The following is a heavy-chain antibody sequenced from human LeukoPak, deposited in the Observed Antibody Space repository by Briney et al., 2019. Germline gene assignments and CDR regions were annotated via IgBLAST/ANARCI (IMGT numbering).Heavy chain of an antibody. V-gene: IGHV1-46*01. CDR1: GYTFTSYY. CDR3: AREKYCSGGSCYRFYYYYYGMDV. D-gene: IGHD2-15*01. CDR2: SNPSGGST. Sequence: ASVKVSCKASGYTFTSYYMHWVRQAPGQGLEWMGISNPSGGSTSYAQKFLGRVTMTRDTSTSTVYMELSSLRSEDTAVYYCAREKYCSGGSCYRFYYYYYGMDVWGQETTVTVSS. J-gene: IGHJ6*02.